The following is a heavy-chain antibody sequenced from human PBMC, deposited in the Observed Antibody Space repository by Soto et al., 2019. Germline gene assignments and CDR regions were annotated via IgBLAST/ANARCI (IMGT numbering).Heavy chain of an antibody. Sequence: GSLRLSCAASGFTFSSYAMSWVRQAPGKGLEWVSVIRGSGSSTYYADSVKGRFTISRDNSKNTLDLQMNSLRVEDTAVYYCAKGNLPYYYDSSGYYSDYWGQGTLVTSPQ. CDR1: GFTFSSYA. J-gene: IGHJ4*01. V-gene: IGHV3-23*01. CDR2: IRGSGSST. D-gene: IGHD3-22*01. CDR3: AKGNLPYYYDSSGYYSDY.